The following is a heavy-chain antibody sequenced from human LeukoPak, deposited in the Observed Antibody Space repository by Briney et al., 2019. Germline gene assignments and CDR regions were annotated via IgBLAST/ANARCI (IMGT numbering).Heavy chain of an antibody. V-gene: IGHV1-8*01. J-gene: IGHJ4*02. CDR2: MNPNSGNT. CDR1: GYTFTSYD. Sequence: ASVKVSCKASGYTFTSYDISWVRQATGQGLEWMGWMNPNSGNTGYAQKFQGRVTITRNTSISTAYMELSSLRSEDTAVYYCASRDGYNNFDYWGQGTLVTVSS. D-gene: IGHD5-24*01. CDR3: ASRDGYNNFDY.